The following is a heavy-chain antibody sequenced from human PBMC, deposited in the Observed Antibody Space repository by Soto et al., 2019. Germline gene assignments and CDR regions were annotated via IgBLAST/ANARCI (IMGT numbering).Heavy chain of an antibody. CDR2: ISSSGSTT. CDR1: GFTFSSYE. D-gene: IGHD3-10*01. J-gene: IGHJ4*02. Sequence: PGGSLRLSCAASGFTFSSYEMNWVRQAPGKGLEWVSYISSSGSTTYYADSVKGRFTISRDNAKNTLYLQMNSLRAEDTAVYYCARALWPYYFDYWGQGTLVTVSS. V-gene: IGHV3-48*03. CDR3: ARALWPYYFDY.